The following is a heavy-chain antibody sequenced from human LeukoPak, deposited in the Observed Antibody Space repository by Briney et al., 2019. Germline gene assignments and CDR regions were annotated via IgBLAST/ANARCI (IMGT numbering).Heavy chain of an antibody. Sequence: PGGSLRLSCAASGFTFSSYGMHWVRQAPGKGLEWVAVISYDGSNKYYADSVKGRFTIPRDNSKNTLYLQMNSLRAEDTAVYYCAKDPQYSSSSDYWGQGTLVTVSS. J-gene: IGHJ4*02. V-gene: IGHV3-30*18. CDR3: AKDPQYSSSSDY. D-gene: IGHD6-6*01. CDR1: GFTFSSYG. CDR2: ISYDGSNK.